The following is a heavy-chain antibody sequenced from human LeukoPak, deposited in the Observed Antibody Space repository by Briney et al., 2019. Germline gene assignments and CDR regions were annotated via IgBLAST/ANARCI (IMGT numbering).Heavy chain of an antibody. CDR2: INEDGSIT. V-gene: IGHV3-74*01. Sequence: PGGSLRLSCAVSGFTFRTYWMHWVRQVPGEGLVWVSRINEDGSITNYADSVKGRFSISRDNAKNTLYLQMNSLRAEDTAVYYCARGVPYDSWSGPHYSDYWGQGTLVTVSS. D-gene: IGHD3-3*01. CDR1: GFTFRTYW. CDR3: ARGVPYDSWSGPHYSDY. J-gene: IGHJ4*02.